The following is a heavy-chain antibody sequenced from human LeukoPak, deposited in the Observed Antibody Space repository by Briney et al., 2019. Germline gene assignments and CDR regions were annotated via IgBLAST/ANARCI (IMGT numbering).Heavy chain of an antibody. D-gene: IGHD1-26*01. Sequence: NASETLSLTCTVSGGSISSSSYYWGWIRQPPGKGLEWIGSIYYSGSTYYNPSLKSRVTISVDTSKNQFSLKLSSVTAADTAVYYCARDRPYSGSYLGFDPWGQGTLVTVSS. CDR2: IYYSGST. V-gene: IGHV4-39*07. CDR3: ARDRPYSGSYLGFDP. J-gene: IGHJ5*02. CDR1: GGSISSSSYY.